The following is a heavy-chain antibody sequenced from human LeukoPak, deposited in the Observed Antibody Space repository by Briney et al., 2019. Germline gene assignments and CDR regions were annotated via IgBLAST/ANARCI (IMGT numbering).Heavy chain of an antibody. D-gene: IGHD2/OR15-2a*01. J-gene: IGHJ4*02. CDR3: AKCPAALLTFDY. CDR1: GFTFNNYA. CDR2: ISGSGINT. V-gene: IGHV3-23*01. Sequence: PGGFLRLSCAASGFTFNNYAMSWVRQAPGKGLEWVSLISGSGINTYYADSVKGRFTISRDNSKNTLYLQMNSLRAEDTAVYYCAKCPAALLTFDYWGQGTLVTVSS.